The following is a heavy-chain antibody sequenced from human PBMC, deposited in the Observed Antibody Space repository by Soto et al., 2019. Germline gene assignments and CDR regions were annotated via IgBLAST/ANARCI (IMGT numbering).Heavy chain of an antibody. J-gene: IGHJ3*01. Sequence: QVQLQESGPGLVKPSQTLSLTCTVSGGSISSGGYYWSWIRQHPGKGLEWIGYIYHSGSTYYNPSLKSRVTKTVDTSKNQFSLKPSSVTAADTAVYYCARAYGVWAFDFWGQGTMVTVSS. CDR3: ARAYGVWAFDF. CDR1: GGSISSGGYY. V-gene: IGHV4-31*03. D-gene: IGHD2-8*01. CDR2: IYHSGST.